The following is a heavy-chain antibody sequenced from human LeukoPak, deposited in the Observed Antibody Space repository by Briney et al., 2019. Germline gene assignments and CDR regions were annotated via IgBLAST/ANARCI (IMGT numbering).Heavy chain of an antibody. Sequence: GASVKVSCTASGYTFTSYDINWVRQATGQGLEWMGWMNPNSGNTGYAQKFQGRVTMTRNTSISTAYMELSSLRSEDTAVYYCARGQKGRRVNTLYYFDYWGQGTLVTVSS. CDR3: ARGQKGRRVNTLYYFDY. J-gene: IGHJ4*02. CDR1: GYTFTSYD. V-gene: IGHV1-8*01. CDR2: MNPNSGNT. D-gene: IGHD3-22*01.